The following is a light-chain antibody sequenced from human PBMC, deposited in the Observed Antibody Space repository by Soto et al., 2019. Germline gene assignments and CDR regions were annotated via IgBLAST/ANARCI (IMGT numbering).Light chain of an antibody. CDR2: SAS. Sequence: DIRMTQSPASLSASVGGRGTFTCRASQNMDKYLHWYQQKPEKDPNLLIFSASILQSGVPSRFIGSGSGTEFTLTISGLQPEDFATYYCQQTYSNSVTFGQGTKVDIK. J-gene: IGKJ1*01. CDR3: QQTYSNSVT. V-gene: IGKV1-39*01. CDR1: QNMDKY.